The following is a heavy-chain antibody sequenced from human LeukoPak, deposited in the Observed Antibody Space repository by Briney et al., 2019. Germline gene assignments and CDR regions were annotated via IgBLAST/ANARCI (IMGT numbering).Heavy chain of an antibody. D-gene: IGHD2-2*01. CDR3: AKDLPKYCSSTSCLVY. Sequence: GGYLSLSCAASGFTFSSYGMHWVRQAPGQGLEWVAFIRYDGSNKYYADSVKGRFTISRDNSKNTLYLQMNSLRAEDTAVYYCAKDLPKYCSSTSCLVYWGQGTLVTVSS. V-gene: IGHV3-30*02. CDR1: GFTFSSYG. CDR2: IRYDGSNK. J-gene: IGHJ4*02.